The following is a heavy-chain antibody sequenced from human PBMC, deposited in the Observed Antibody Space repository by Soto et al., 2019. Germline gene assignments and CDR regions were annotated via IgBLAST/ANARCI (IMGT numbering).Heavy chain of an antibody. V-gene: IGHV3-64D*06. Sequence: QAGGSLRLSCSASGFTFSSYAMHWVRQAPGKGLEYVSAISSNGGSTYYADSVKGRFTISRDNSKNTLYLQMSSLRAEDAAVYYCVKASEFIAARPADYWGQGTLVTVSS. D-gene: IGHD6-6*01. CDR1: GFTFSSYA. CDR2: ISSNGGST. J-gene: IGHJ4*02. CDR3: VKASEFIAARPADY.